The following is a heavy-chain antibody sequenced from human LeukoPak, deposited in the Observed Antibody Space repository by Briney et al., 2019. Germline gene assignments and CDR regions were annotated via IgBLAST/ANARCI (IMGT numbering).Heavy chain of an antibody. Sequence: PSETLSLTCTVSGGSISSYYWSWIRQLPGKGLEWIGYIYYSGSTNYNPSLKSRVTISVDTSKNQFSLKLSSVTAADTAVYYCASGFLGSNDAFDIWGQGTMVTVSS. CDR2: IYYSGST. D-gene: IGHD2-2*01. CDR3: ASGFLGSNDAFDI. J-gene: IGHJ3*02. V-gene: IGHV4-59*01. CDR1: GGSISSYY.